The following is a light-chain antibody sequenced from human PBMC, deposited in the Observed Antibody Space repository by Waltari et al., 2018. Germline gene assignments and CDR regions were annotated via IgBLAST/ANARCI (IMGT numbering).Light chain of an antibody. CDR2: WAS. V-gene: IGKV4-1*01. Sequence: DIVMTQSPDSLAVSLGERATFNCKYSQSVLYSSNNKNYLAWYQQKPGQPPKLLIYWASTRESGVPDRFSGRGSGTDFTLTISSLQAEDVAVYYCQQYFSTPPTFGQGTKLEIK. CDR1: QSVLYSSNNKNY. J-gene: IGKJ2*01. CDR3: QQYFSTPPT.